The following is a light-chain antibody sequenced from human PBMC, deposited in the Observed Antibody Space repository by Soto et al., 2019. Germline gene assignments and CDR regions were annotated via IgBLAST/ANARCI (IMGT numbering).Light chain of an antibody. CDR3: SSFAGSNNFPDV. J-gene: IGLJ1*01. V-gene: IGLV2-8*01. Sequence: QSVLTQPPSASGSPGQSVTISCTGTSSDVGAYDYVSWYQQHPGKAPKHMIYEINKRPSGVPDRFSGSKSGNTASLTVSGLQAEDEADYYCSSFAGSNNFPDVFGTGTKVTVL. CDR2: EIN. CDR1: SSDVGAYDY.